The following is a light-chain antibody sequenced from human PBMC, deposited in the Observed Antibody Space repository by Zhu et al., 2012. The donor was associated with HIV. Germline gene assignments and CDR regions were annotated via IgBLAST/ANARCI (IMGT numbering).Light chain of an antibody. Sequence: DVQLTQSPSFLSASVGDRVTITCRASQGIDTHLAWYQQKPGKPPKFLIQGASNLQSGVPPRFSGSGFGTEFTLTINSLQPEDFATYYCQQVYRYPLTFGGGAKVEMK. CDR3: QQVYRYPLT. CDR1: QGIDTH. CDR2: GAS. V-gene: IGKV1-9*01. J-gene: IGKJ4*01.